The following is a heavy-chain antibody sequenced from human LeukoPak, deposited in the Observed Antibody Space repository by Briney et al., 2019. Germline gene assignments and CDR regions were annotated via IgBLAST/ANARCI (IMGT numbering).Heavy chain of an antibody. Sequence: PGGSLRLSCAASGFTVSSNYMSWVRQAPGKGLEWVSVIYSGGSTYYADAVKGRFTISRDNSKNTLYLQMNSLRAEDTAVYYCARASGDSDYFDYWGQGTLVTVSS. D-gene: IGHD3-10*01. V-gene: IGHV3-53*01. J-gene: IGHJ4*02. CDR3: ARASGDSDYFDY. CDR1: GFTVSSNY. CDR2: IYSGGST.